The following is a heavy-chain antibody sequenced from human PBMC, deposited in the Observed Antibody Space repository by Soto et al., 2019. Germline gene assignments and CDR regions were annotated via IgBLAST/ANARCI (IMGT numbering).Heavy chain of an antibody. D-gene: IGHD2-2*01. CDR2: TYYRSKWYN. Sequence: SQTLSLTCAISGDSVSSNSAAWNWIRKSPSRGLEWLGRTYYRSKWYNDYAVSVKSRITINPDASKNQFSLQLNSVTPEDTAVYYCARDRGGYCSSTSCSWYYYYYGMDVWGQGTTVTVSS. J-gene: IGHJ6*02. V-gene: IGHV6-1*01. CDR3: ARDRGGYCSSTSCSWYYYYYGMDV. CDR1: GDSVSSNSAA.